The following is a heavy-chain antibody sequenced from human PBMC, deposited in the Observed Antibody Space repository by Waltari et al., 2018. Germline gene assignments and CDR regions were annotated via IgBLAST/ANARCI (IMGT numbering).Heavy chain of an antibody. CDR3: AREGLELGLGWFDP. J-gene: IGHJ5*02. CDR1: GGPFSSYA. Sequence: QVQLVQSGAEVKKPGSSVKVSCKASGGPFSSYAISWVRQAPGQGLEWMGGIIPIFGTANYAQKFQGRVTITADESTSTAYMELSSLRSEDTAVYYCAREGLELGLGWFDPWGQGTLVTVSS. D-gene: IGHD1-7*01. CDR2: IIPIFGTA. V-gene: IGHV1-69*12.